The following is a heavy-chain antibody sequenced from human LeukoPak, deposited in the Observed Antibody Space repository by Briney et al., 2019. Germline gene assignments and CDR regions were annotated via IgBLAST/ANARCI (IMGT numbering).Heavy chain of an antibody. CDR1: GGSISNYY. V-gene: IGHV4-4*07. J-gene: IGHJ4*02. CDR2: IYTSGSA. D-gene: IGHD1-26*01. CDR3: ARHSPISGSYFAFDY. Sequence: SGTLSLTCTVSGGSISNYYLSWIRQPAGKGLEWIGHIYTSGSANYNPPLKSRVTISVDTSKNQFSLKLSSVTAADTAVFYCARHSPISGSYFAFDYWGQGTLVTVSS.